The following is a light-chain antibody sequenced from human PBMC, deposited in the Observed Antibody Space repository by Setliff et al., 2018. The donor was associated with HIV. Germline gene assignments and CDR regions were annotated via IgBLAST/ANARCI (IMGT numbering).Light chain of an antibody. CDR2: EVN. CDR3: ASYATGSSVL. V-gene: IGLV2-14*01. Sequence: QSALTQPASVSGSPGQSITISCTGSSSDIGAYKYVSWYQHHPGKAPKLIIYEVNDRPSGISNRFSGSKSGNTASLTISTLQAEDDAIYYFASYATGSSVLFGGGTKVTVL. CDR1: SSDIGAYKY. J-gene: IGLJ2*01.